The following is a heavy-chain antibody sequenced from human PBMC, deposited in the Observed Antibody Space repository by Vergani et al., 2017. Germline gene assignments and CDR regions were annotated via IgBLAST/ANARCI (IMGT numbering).Heavy chain of an antibody. D-gene: IGHD3-10*01. CDR3: ARDGGGLLWFGRPLHNMDV. J-gene: IGHJ6*02. Sequence: EVQVVESGGGLVKPGGSLRLSCAASGFTFSSYSMNWVRQAPGKGLEWVSSISSSSSYIYYADSVKGRFTISRDNAKNSLYLQMNSLRAEDTAVYYCARDGGGLLWFGRPLHNMDVWGQGTTVTVSS. CDR2: ISSSSSYI. CDR1: GFTFSSYS. V-gene: IGHV3-21*01.